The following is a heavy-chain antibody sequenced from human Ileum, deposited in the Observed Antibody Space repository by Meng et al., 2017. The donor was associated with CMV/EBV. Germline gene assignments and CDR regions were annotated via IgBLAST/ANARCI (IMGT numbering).Heavy chain of an antibody. CDR2: ISYDGSNK. Sequence: GGSLRLSCAASGFTFSSYAMHWVRQAPGKGLEGVSVISYDGSNKYYADSVKGRFTISRDNSKNTLYLQMNSLRAEDTAVYYCARDQGGYCSGGSCYSGWFDPWGQGTLVTVSS. J-gene: IGHJ5*02. V-gene: IGHV3-30-3*01. D-gene: IGHD2-15*01. CDR1: GFTFSSYA. CDR3: ARDQGGYCSGGSCYSGWFDP.